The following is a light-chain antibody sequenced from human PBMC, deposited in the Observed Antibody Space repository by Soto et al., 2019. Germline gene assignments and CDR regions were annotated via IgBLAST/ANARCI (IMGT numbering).Light chain of an antibody. CDR1: SSDVGGYNY. CDR3: SSYTISNTLPFV. Sequence: QSALTQPPSASGSPGQSVTISCTGTSSDVGGYNYVSWYQQHPGKAPKLLIYEVTNRPSGVPDRFSGSKSGNTASLTISGLQAEDEADYYCSSYTISNTLPFVFGTGTKVTVL. V-gene: IGLV2-8*01. J-gene: IGLJ1*01. CDR2: EVT.